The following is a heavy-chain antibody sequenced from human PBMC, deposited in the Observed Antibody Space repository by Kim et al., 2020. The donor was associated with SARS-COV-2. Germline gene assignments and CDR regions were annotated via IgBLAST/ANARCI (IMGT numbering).Heavy chain of an antibody. D-gene: IGHD3-3*01. Sequence: GRFTISRENAKNSLYLQMNSLRDEDTAVYYCARDPTYDFWSGYSRSFDYWGQGTLVTVSS. V-gene: IGHV3-48*02. J-gene: IGHJ4*02. CDR3: ARDPTYDFWSGYSRSFDY.